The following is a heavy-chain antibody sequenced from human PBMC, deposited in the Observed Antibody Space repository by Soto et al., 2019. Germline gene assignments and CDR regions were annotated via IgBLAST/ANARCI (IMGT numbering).Heavy chain of an antibody. Sequence: SLRLSCAASGFPFSTNWMHWVRQAPGQGLVWVSRINSDGNTRDYADSVQGRFTISRDNAKNTLYLQMNSLRAEDTAVYYCARGFPLWFDPWGQGTLVTVS. D-gene: IGHD3-3*01. CDR1: GFPFSTNW. CDR2: INSDGNTR. J-gene: IGHJ5*02. V-gene: IGHV3-74*01. CDR3: ARGFPLWFDP.